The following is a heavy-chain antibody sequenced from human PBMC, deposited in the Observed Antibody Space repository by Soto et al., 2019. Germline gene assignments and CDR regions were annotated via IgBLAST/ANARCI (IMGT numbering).Heavy chain of an antibody. J-gene: IGHJ5*02. CDR3: AIIAGSPNYFGP. CDR2: ISTSSFTI. Sequence: GGSLRLSCAASGFSFRDQYMAWIRQAPGKGLEWIAYISTSSFTINYADSVQGRFTVSRDNAQNSLYLQMNSLRPEDTALYYCAIIAGSPNYFGPWGQGTLVTVSS. D-gene: IGHD2-21*01. V-gene: IGHV3-11*01. CDR1: GFSFRDQY.